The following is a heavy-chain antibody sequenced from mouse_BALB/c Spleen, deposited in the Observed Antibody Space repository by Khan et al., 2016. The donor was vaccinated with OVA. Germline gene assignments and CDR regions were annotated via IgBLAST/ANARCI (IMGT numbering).Heavy chain of an antibody. CDR2: INPSNGRT. Sequence: QVHLQQPGAELVNPGASVNLSCKASGYTLTSYWMHWVKQRPGQGLVWIGEINPSNGRTNSNEKFQSKATLTVDKSSRTAYMQLSSPTSEDSAVYYCARRLINLDYWGQGTTLTVSS. CDR1: GYTLTSYW. D-gene: IGHD1-3*01. J-gene: IGHJ2*01. V-gene: IGHV1S81*02. CDR3: ARRLINLDY.